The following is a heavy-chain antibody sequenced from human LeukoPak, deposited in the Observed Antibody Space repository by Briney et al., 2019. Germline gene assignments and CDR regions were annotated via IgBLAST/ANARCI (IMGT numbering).Heavy chain of an antibody. CDR1: GYTFTSYG. Sequence: ASVKVSCEASGYTFTSYGISWVRQAPGQGLEWMGWIRAYNGNTNYAQKLQGRVTMTTDTSTSTAYMELRSLRSDDTAVYYCARVSGGDIVVVVAATLENWFDPWGQGTLVTVSS. J-gene: IGHJ5*02. CDR3: ARVSGGDIVVVVAATLENWFDP. D-gene: IGHD2-15*01. V-gene: IGHV1-18*04. CDR2: IRAYNGNT.